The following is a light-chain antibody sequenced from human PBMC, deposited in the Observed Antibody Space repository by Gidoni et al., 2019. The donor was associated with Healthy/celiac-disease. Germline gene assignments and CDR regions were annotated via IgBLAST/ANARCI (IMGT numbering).Light chain of an antibody. CDR1: QNILYSSNNKNY. CDR2: WAS. CDR3: QQYYTTLYT. Sequence: DIVMTQSPASLAVSLGERATINCKSSQNILYSSNNKNYLAWYQQKPRQPPKLLIYWASTRESGVPDRFRGSGSGTDFTLTISSLQAEDVAVYYCQQYYTTLYTFGQGTKLEIK. J-gene: IGKJ2*01. V-gene: IGKV4-1*01.